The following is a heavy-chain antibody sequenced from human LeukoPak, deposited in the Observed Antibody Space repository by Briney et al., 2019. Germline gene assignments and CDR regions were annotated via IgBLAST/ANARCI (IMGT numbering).Heavy chain of an antibody. CDR1: GGSFSGYY. D-gene: IGHD3-3*01. V-gene: IGHV4-38-2*01. Sequence: SETLSLTCAVYGGSFSGYYWGWIRQPPGKGLEWIGSIYHSGSTYYNPSLKSRVTISVDTSKNQFSLKLSSVTAADTAVYYCARGGKLRFLEWLPTTENWFDPWGQGTLVTVSS. CDR2: IYHSGST. CDR3: ARGGKLRFLEWLPTTENWFDP. J-gene: IGHJ5*02.